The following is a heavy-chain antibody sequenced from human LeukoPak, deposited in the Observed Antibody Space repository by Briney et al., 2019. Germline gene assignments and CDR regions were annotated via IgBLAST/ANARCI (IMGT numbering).Heavy chain of an antibody. J-gene: IGHJ6*03. CDR2: IHYSGSS. CDR3: ARWYCSGDTCFHMDV. V-gene: IGHV4-59*08. CDR1: DGSISSYY. D-gene: IGHD2-15*01. Sequence: SETLSLTCTVSDGSISSYYWSWIRQPPGKGLEWIGYIHYSGSSAYIPSLKGRVTMSVDTSKNQFSPRLTSVTAADTALYYCARWYCSGDTCFHMDVWGKGTTVTVSS.